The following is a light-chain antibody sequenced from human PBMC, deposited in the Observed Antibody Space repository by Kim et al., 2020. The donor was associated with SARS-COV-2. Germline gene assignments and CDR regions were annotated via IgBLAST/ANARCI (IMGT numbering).Light chain of an antibody. CDR1: GCRIANSD. V-gene: IGLV6-57*01. Sequence: TNEWSRSGCRIANSDRHWYQHRPGRCPPTVIQESTQRPSGVPDRFSGSIDSSSNAASLTISGLKSEDEADYYCQSYDSTNHGRVFGGGTQLTVL. J-gene: IGLJ3*02. CDR3: QSYDSTNHGRV. CDR2: EST.